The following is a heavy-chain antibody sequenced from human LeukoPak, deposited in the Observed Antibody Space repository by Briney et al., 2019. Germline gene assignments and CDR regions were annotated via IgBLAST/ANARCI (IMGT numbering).Heavy chain of an antibody. CDR3: MDPINDY. CDR2: IYYSGST. J-gene: IGHJ4*02. CDR1: GGSISSSSYY. V-gene: IGHV4-39*01. D-gene: IGHD1-14*01. Sequence: SETLSLTCTVSGGSISSSSYYWRWIRQPPGKGLEWIGSIYYSGSTYYNPSLKSRVTISVGTSKNQFSLKLSSVTAADTAVYYCMDPINDYWGQGTLVTVSS.